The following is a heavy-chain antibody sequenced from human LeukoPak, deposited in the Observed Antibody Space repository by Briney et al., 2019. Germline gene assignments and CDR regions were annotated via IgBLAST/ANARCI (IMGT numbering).Heavy chain of an antibody. V-gene: IGHV3-7*01. D-gene: IGHD3-9*01. Sequence: PGGSLRLSCAASGFTFSRYWMSWVRQAPGKGLEWVAHINQGGSERYYVDSVKGGFTISRDNDKNSLYLQMTSLRAEDTAVYYCASENYDILTGYYTHFHYWGQGTLVTVSS. J-gene: IGHJ4*02. CDR2: INQGGSER. CDR1: GFTFSRYW. CDR3: ASENYDILTGYYTHFHY.